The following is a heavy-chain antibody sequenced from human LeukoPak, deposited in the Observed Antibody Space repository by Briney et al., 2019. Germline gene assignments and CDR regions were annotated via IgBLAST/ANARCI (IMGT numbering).Heavy chain of an antibody. CDR2: ISYDGSNK. V-gene: IGHV3-30*18. CDR1: GFTFSSYG. D-gene: IGHD6-19*01. Sequence: GRSLRLSCAASGFTFSSYGMHWVRQAPGKGLEWVADISYDGSNKYYADSVKGRFTISRDNSKNTRHLQMNSLRAEDTAVYYCAKDDPLGSGCDYWGPGTLVTVSS. CDR3: AKDDPLGSGCDY. J-gene: IGHJ4*02.